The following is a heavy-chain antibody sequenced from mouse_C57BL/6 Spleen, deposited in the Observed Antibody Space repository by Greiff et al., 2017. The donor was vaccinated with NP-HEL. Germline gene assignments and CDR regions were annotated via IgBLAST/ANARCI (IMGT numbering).Heavy chain of an antibody. CDR2: FSSGGSYT. D-gene: IGHD1-1*01. Sequence: EVKLVESGGDLVKPGGSLKLSCAASGFTFSSYGMSWFRHTPHKRPVWVATFSSGGSYTYYPASVKGRFTISRDNAKNTQYLQMSSLRSEETAMNYCARTEDYYDSGGDPAWFAYWGQGTLVTVSA. J-gene: IGHJ3*01. CDR3: ARTEDYYDSGGDPAWFAY. CDR1: GFTFSSYG. V-gene: IGHV5-6*01.